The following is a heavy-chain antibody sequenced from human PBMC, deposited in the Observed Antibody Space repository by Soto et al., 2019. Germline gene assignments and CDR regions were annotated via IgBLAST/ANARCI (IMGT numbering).Heavy chain of an antibody. CDR3: ARYYYDSSGYFPLGSYYGMDV. D-gene: IGHD3-22*01. CDR2: IKQDGSEK. Sequence: PGGSLRLSCAASGFTFSSYWMSWVRQAPGKGLEWVANIKQDGSEKYYVDSVKGRFTISRDNAKNSLYLQMNSLRAEDTAVYYCARYYYDSSGYFPLGSYYGMDVWGQGTTVTVSS. J-gene: IGHJ6*02. CDR1: GFTFSSYW. V-gene: IGHV3-7*03.